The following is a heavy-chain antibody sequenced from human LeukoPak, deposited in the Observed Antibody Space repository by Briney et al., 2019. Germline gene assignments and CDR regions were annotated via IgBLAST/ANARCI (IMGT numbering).Heavy chain of an antibody. CDR3: ARSFSILEWLPNYYFDY. V-gene: IGHV3-48*03. CDR1: GFTFSSYE. CDR2: ISSSGSTI. D-gene: IGHD3-3*01. J-gene: IGHJ4*02. Sequence: PGGSLRLSCAASGFTFSSYEMNWVRQAPGKGLERVSYISSSGSTIYYADSVKGRFTISRDNAKNSLYLQMNSLRAEDTAVYYCARSFSILEWLPNYYFDYWGQGTLVTVSS.